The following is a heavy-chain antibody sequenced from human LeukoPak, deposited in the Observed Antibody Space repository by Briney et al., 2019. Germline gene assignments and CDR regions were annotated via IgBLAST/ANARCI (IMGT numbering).Heavy chain of an antibody. Sequence: PGGSLRLSCAASGFTFSSYAMSWVRQAPGKGLEWVSAISGSGGSTYYADSVKGRFTISRDDSKNTLYLQMNSLRAEDTAVYYCAKAFMIVVVIGAFDIWGQGTMVTVSS. CDR1: GFTFSSYA. CDR2: ISGSGGST. D-gene: IGHD3-22*01. J-gene: IGHJ3*02. V-gene: IGHV3-23*01. CDR3: AKAFMIVVVIGAFDI.